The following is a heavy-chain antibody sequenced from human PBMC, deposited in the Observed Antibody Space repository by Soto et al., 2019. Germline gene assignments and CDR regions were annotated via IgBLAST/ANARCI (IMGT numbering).Heavy chain of an antibody. J-gene: IGHJ6*02. V-gene: IGHV3-15*07. CDR2: IKSKTDGGTT. CDR3: TTRPVVVRGVMANYYYGMDV. CDR1: GFTFSNAW. Sequence: PGGSLRLSCAASGFTFSNAWMNWVRQAPGKGLEWVGRIKSKTDGGTTDYAAPVKGRFTISRDDSKNTLYLQMNSLKTEDTAVYYCTTRPVVVRGVMANYYYGMDVWGQGTTVTVSS. D-gene: IGHD3-10*01.